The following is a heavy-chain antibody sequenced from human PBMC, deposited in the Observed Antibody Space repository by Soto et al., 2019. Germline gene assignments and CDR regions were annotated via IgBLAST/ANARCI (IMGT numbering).Heavy chain of an antibody. Sequence: GGSLRLSCAASGFTFSSYSMNWVRQAPGKGLEWVSSISSSSSYIYYADSVKGRFTISRDNAKNSLYLQMNSLRAEDTAVYYCAREGCSGGSCYLPPHAFDIWGQGTMVTVSS. CDR2: ISSSSSYI. CDR1: GFTFSSYS. D-gene: IGHD2-15*01. J-gene: IGHJ3*02. V-gene: IGHV3-21*01. CDR3: AREGCSGGSCYLPPHAFDI.